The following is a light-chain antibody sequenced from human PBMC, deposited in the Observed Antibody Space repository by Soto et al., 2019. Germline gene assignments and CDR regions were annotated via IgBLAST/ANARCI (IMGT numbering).Light chain of an antibody. Sequence: EIVLTQSPATLSVSPGDRVTLSCRASQIVGSNLAWYQQKPGQAPRLLIYGSSVRATGIPARFSGSGSGTEFTLNISSLRSEDFAVYYCQQYNNWPPEYTFGQGTKLEIK. CDR3: QQYNNWPPEYT. J-gene: IGKJ2*01. V-gene: IGKV3-15*01. CDR2: GSS. CDR1: QIVGSN.